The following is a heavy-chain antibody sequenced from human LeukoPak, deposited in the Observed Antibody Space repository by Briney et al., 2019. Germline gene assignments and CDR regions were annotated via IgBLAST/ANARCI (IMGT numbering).Heavy chain of an antibody. CDR2: INPKTGDT. Sequence: GASVKVSCKASGYTFTGQYLYWARQTPGQGLEWMGWINPKTGDTDSAQNFEGRVTMTRDTSITTVYMELSSLTSDDTAVYYCARGYCGMDVWGQGTTVTVSS. CDR1: GYTFTGQY. J-gene: IGHJ6*02. CDR3: ARGYCGMDV. V-gene: IGHV1-2*02.